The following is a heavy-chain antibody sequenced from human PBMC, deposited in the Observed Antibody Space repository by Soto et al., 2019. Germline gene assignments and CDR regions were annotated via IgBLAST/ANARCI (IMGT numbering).Heavy chain of an antibody. CDR2: SIPVFGTA. D-gene: IGHD6-13*01. V-gene: IGHV1-69*01. CDR3: AIPLPKQQLVRGAFDH. Sequence: QVQLVQSGAEVKKPGSSAKLSCKTSGGTFRNYAINWVRQAPGPGLEWMGGSIPVFGTANYAQTFQGRLTIPADASASTAYMELSSLRSEDTAVYYCAIPLPKQQLVRGAFDHWGQGTLVTVAS. J-gene: IGHJ4*02. CDR1: GGTFRNYA.